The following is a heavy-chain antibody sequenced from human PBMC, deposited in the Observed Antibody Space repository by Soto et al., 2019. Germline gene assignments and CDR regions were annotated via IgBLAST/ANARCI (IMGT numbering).Heavy chain of an antibody. CDR1: GFTFSSYA. V-gene: IGHV3-23*01. Sequence: GGSLRLSCAASGFTFSSYAMSWVRQAPGKGLEWVSAISGSGGSTYYADSVKGRFTISRDNSKNTLYLQMNSLRAEDTAVYYCAKDFYYYDYVWGSYRGPRDAFDIWGQGTMVTVSS. D-gene: IGHD3-16*02. CDR2: ISGSGGST. J-gene: IGHJ3*02. CDR3: AKDFYYYDYVWGSYRGPRDAFDI.